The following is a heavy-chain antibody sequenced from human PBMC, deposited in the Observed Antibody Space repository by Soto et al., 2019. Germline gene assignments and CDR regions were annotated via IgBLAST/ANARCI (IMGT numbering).Heavy chain of an antibody. V-gene: IGHV3-33*01. D-gene: IGHD3-10*01. CDR2: IWYDGSNK. CDR1: GFTFSSYG. Sequence: QVQLVESGGGVVQPGRSLRLSCAASGFTFSSYGMHWVRQAPGKGLEWVAVIWYDGSNKYYADSVKGRFTISRDNSKNTLYLQMNSLRAEDTAVYYWARGSYYYGSGSYYMSVVFDYWGQGTLVTVSS. CDR3: ARGSYYYGSGSYYMSVVFDY. J-gene: IGHJ4*02.